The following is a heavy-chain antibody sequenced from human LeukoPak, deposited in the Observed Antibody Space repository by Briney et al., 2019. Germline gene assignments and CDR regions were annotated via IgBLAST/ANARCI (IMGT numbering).Heavy chain of an antibody. V-gene: IGHV1-69*06. CDR3: ARDGRIAAAGRWFDP. CDR2: IIPIFGTA. Sequence: SVKVSCKASGGTFSSYAISWVRQAPGQGLEWMGGIIPIFGTANYAQKFQGRVTITADKSTSTAYMELSSLGSEDTAVYYCARDGRIAAAGRWFDPWGQGTLVTVSS. D-gene: IGHD6-13*01. CDR1: GGTFSSYA. J-gene: IGHJ5*02.